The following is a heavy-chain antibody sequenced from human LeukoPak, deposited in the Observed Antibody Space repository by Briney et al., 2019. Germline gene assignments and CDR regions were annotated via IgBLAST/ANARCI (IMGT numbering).Heavy chain of an antibody. CDR1: GYTFTCYY. CDR3: ASVYSSGWYFDY. CDR2: INPNSGGT. V-gene: IGHV1-2*02. Sequence: ASVKVSCKASGYTFTCYYMHWVRQAPGQGLEWMGWINPNSGGTNFAQKFQGRVTMTRDTSTSTAYMELSSLRSDDTAVYYCASVYSSGWYFDYWGQGTLVTVSS. D-gene: IGHD6-19*01. J-gene: IGHJ4*02.